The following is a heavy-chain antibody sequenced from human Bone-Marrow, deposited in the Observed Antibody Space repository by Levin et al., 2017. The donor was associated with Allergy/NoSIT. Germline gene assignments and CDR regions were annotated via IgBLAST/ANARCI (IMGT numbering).Heavy chain of an antibody. V-gene: IGHV3-7*01. CDR1: GFTFSNFW. J-gene: IGHJ4*02. CDR2: VKQDGSDK. CDR3: ATDFLAY. D-gene: IGHD3/OR15-3a*01. Sequence: PGGSLRLSCVASGFTFSNFWMSWVRQAPGKGLEWVANVKQDGSDKYYVDSVKGRFTISRDNAKNSLSLQMDSLRAEDTAVYYCATDFLAYWGQGTPVTVSS.